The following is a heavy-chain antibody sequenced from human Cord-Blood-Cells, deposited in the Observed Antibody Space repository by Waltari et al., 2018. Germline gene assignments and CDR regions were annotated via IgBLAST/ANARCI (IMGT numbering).Heavy chain of an antibody. V-gene: IGHV4-34*01. Sequence: QVQLQQWGAGLLKPSETLSLTCAVYGGSFSGYYWSWIRQPPGKGLEWIGEINHSGSTNYNPSLKGRVTISVDTSKNQFSLKLSSVTAADTAVYYCARGWGGHWYFDLWGRGTLVTVSS. J-gene: IGHJ2*01. CDR2: INHSGST. CDR3: ARGWGGHWYFDL. D-gene: IGHD7-27*01. CDR1: GGSFSGYY.